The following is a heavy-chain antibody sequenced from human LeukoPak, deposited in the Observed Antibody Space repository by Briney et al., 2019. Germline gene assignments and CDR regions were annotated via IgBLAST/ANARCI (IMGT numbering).Heavy chain of an antibody. D-gene: IGHD3-3*02. V-gene: IGHV3-23*01. CDR1: GFTFRSYA. CDR2: IFGNGDT. J-gene: IGHJ4*02. CDR3: AKYRDIFPTPPDC. Sequence: GGSLRLSCVASGFTFRSYAMTWVRQAPGKGLEWVSSIFGNGDTYYTDSLKGRFTISRDDSKDTVYLQMNSLRVEDTATYYCAKYRDIFPTPPDCWGQGTLVTVSS.